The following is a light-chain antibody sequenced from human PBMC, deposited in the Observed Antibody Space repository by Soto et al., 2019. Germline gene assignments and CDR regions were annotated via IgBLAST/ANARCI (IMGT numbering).Light chain of an antibody. V-gene: IGKV3-20*01. CDR3: QYYDSFRT. CDR1: QSVSSSY. Sequence: EIVLTQSPGTLSLSPGDRATLSCRASQSVSSSYLAWYQQKPGQAPRLLIYGASSRATGIPDRFSGGGSGTDFTLTISRLEPEDFAVYFCQYYDSFRTFGQGTKVDIK. J-gene: IGKJ1*01. CDR2: GAS.